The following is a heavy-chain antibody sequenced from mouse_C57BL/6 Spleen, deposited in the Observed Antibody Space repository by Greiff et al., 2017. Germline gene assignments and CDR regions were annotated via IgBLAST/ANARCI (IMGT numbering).Heavy chain of an antibody. V-gene: IGHV1-55*01. CDR3: ARRRIYYGFAY. J-gene: IGHJ3*01. CDR1: GYTFTSYW. CDR2: IYPGSGST. Sequence: QVQLQQPGAELVKPGASVQMSCKASGYTFTSYWITWVKQRPGQGLEWIGDIYPGSGSTNYNEKFKSKATLTVDTSSSSAYMQLSSLTSEDSAVYYCARRRIYYGFAYWGQGTLVTVSA. D-gene: IGHD1-1*01.